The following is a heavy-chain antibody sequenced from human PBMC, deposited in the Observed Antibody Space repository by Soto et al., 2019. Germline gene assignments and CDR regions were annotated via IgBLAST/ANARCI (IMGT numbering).Heavy chain of an antibody. Sequence: SETLSLTCTVSGGSISSSSYYWGWIRQPPGKGLEWIGSIYYSGSTYYNPSLKSRVTISVDTSKNQFSLKLSSVTAADTAVNYCARPLTPYYYYYYGMDVWGQGTTVTVSS. V-gene: IGHV4-39*01. CDR3: ARPLTPYYYYYYGMDV. D-gene: IGHD2-8*01. CDR2: IYYSGST. J-gene: IGHJ6*02. CDR1: GGSISSSSYY.